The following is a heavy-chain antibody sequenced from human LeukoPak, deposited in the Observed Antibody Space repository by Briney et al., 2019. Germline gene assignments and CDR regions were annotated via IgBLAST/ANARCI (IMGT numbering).Heavy chain of an antibody. V-gene: IGHV1-18*01. Sequence: GGSVKVSCKASGYAFTSYGISWVRQAPGQGLEWMGWISAYNGNTNYAPRLQGRVTMTTDTSTSTAYLELRSLRSDDTAVYYCAREDCSGGTCYSLSLTPVFHVFDIWGQGTMVTVSS. D-gene: IGHD2-15*01. J-gene: IGHJ3*02. CDR3: AREDCSGGTCYSLSLTPVFHVFDI. CDR2: ISAYNGNT. CDR1: GYAFTSYG.